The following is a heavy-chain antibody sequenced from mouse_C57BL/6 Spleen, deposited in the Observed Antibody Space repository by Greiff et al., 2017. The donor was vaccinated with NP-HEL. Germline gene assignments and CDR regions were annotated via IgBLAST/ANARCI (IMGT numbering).Heavy chain of an antibody. CDR2: INPGSGGT. J-gene: IGHJ1*03. Sequence: VQLQQSGAELVRPGTSVKVSCKASGYAFTNYLIEWVKQRPGQGLEWIGVINPGSGGTNYNEKFKGKATLTADKSSSTAYMQLSSLTSEDSAVYFCARGDYYGSSPWYFDVWGTGTTVTVSS. V-gene: IGHV1-54*01. CDR3: ARGDYYGSSPWYFDV. D-gene: IGHD1-1*01. CDR1: GYAFTNYL.